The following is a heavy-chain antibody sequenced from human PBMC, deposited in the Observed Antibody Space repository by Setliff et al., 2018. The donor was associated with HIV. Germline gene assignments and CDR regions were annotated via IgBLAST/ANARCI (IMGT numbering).Heavy chain of an antibody. J-gene: IGHJ6*02. CDR3: ASPPRGYSFHYGLDV. Sequence: SVKVSCKVSGGSFSSYAITWVRQAPGQGLEWLGGITPIFGIVTYAQRFQDRVTITTDESTSAAYMELGSLRSEDTAVYYCASPPRGYSFHYGLDVWGQGTTVTVSS. D-gene: IGHD6-25*01. V-gene: IGHV1-69*05. CDR1: GGSFSSYA. CDR2: ITPIFGIV.